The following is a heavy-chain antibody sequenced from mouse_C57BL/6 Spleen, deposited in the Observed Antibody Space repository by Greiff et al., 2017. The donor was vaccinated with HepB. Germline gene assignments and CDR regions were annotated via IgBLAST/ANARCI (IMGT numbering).Heavy chain of an antibody. Sequence: VQLQQSGAELMKPGASVKLSCKATGYTFTGYWIEWVKQRPGHGLEWIGEILPGSGSTNYNEKFKGKATFTADTSSNTAYMQLSSLTTEDSAIYYCARYRGNYGSSGAWFAYWGQGTLVTVSA. V-gene: IGHV1-9*01. D-gene: IGHD1-1*01. J-gene: IGHJ3*01. CDR1: GYTFTGYW. CDR3: ARYRGNYGSSGAWFAY. CDR2: ILPGSGST.